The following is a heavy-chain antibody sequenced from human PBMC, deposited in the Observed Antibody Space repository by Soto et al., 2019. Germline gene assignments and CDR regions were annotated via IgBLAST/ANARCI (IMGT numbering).Heavy chain of an antibody. J-gene: IGHJ5*02. V-gene: IGHV1-24*01. Sequence: QVQLVQSGAEVKKPGASVKVSCKVSGYTLTELSMHWVRQAPGKGLEWMGGFDPEDGETIYAQKFQGRVTMTEDKSTDTAYMELSSLRSEDTAVYYCAIGADIVVVPAAHKGAWFDPWGQGTLVTVSS. D-gene: IGHD2-2*01. CDR1: GYTLTELS. CDR2: FDPEDGET. CDR3: AIGADIVVVPAAHKGAWFDP.